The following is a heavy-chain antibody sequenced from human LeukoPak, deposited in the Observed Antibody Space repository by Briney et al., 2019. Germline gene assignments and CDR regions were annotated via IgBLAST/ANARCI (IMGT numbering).Heavy chain of an antibody. V-gene: IGHV3-74*01. CDR2: IKNDGTIT. CDR1: GFTFSNYW. CDR3: ARLSRAKTYYYDSSGYNYYYYMDV. Sequence: GGSLRLSCAASGFTFSNYWMHWVRQAPGKGLVWVSRIKNDGTITTYADSVKGRFTISRDNAKNTLYLQMNSLRAEDTAVYYCARLSRAKTYYYDSSGYNYYYYMDVWGKGTTVTVSS. J-gene: IGHJ6*03. D-gene: IGHD3-22*01.